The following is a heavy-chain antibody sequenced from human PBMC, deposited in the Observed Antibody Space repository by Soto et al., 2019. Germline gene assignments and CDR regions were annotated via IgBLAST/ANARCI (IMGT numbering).Heavy chain of an antibody. J-gene: IGHJ6*02. Sequence: KPSETLSLTCTVSGGSISSYYWSWIRQPPGKGLEWIGYIYYSGSTNYNPSLKSRVTISVDTSKNQFSLKLSSVTAADTAVYYCARDTAGTTHTTHKDYGMDVWGQGTTVTVSS. CDR2: IYYSGST. CDR1: GGSISSYY. D-gene: IGHD1-1*01. CDR3: ARDTAGTTHTTHKDYGMDV. V-gene: IGHV4-59*01.